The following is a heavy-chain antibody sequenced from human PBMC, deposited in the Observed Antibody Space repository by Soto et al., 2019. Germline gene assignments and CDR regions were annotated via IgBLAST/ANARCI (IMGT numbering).Heavy chain of an antibody. CDR3: ARGRADYGDYNHLDY. D-gene: IGHD4-17*01. V-gene: IGHV3-33*01. Sequence: GGSLRLSCAASGFTFSSYGMHWVRQAPGKGLEWVAVIWYDGSNKYYADSVKGRFTISRDNSKNTLYLQMNSLRAEDTAVYYCARGRADYGDYNHLDYWGQGTLVTVSS. CDR1: GFTFSSYG. J-gene: IGHJ4*02. CDR2: IWYDGSNK.